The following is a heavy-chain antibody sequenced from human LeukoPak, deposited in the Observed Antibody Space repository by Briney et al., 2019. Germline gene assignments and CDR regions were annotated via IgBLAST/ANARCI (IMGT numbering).Heavy chain of an antibody. CDR2: VDTTGST. Sequence: SETLSLTCSVSGGSINSDYWGWVRQPAGKGLEWIGRVDTTGSTNYSPSLKSRLTMSVDTSKNQFSLKLTSVTAADTAVYYCGRQGYTASYYFVDYWSQGTLVTVSS. D-gene: IGHD1-26*01. J-gene: IGHJ4*02. V-gene: IGHV4-4*07. CDR1: GGSINSDY. CDR3: GRQGYTASYYFVDY.